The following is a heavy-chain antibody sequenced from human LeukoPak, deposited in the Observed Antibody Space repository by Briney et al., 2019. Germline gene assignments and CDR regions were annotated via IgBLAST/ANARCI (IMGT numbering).Heavy chain of an antibody. CDR1: GFTFSSYA. D-gene: IGHD3-10*01. CDR3: ARASGSYYLDGMDV. Sequence: PERSLRLSCAASGFTFSSYAMHWVRQAPGKGLEWVAVISYDGSNKYYADSVKGRFTISRDNSKNTLYLQMNSLRAEDTAVYYCARASGSYYLDGMDVWGKGTTVTVSS. CDR2: ISYDGSNK. V-gene: IGHV3-30*04. J-gene: IGHJ6*04.